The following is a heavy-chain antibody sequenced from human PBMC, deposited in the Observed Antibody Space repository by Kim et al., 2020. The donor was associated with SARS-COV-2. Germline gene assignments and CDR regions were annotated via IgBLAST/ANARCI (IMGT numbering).Heavy chain of an antibody. V-gene: IGHV1-8*01. CDR1: GYTFTSYD. CDR3: ARPTRGYSYGYAIYYFDY. Sequence: ASVKVSCKASGYTFTSYDINWVRQATGQGLEWMGWMNPNSGNTGYAQKFQGRVTMTRNTSISTAYMELSSLRSEDTAVYYCARPTRGYSYGYAIYYFDYWGQGTLVTVSS. J-gene: IGHJ4*02. CDR2: MNPNSGNT. D-gene: IGHD5-18*01.